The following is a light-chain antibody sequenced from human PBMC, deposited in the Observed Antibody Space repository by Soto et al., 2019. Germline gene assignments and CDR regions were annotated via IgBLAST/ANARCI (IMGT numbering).Light chain of an antibody. CDR3: QQYGVSPRT. Sequence: EIVMTQSPAPLSVSPGERATLSCRASQSVYNNLAWYQQKPGQAPRLLIYGASTRATGIPDRFSGSGSGTDFTLTISRLEPEDFAVYYCQQYGVSPRTFGQGTKVDIK. CDR2: GAS. V-gene: IGKV3-20*01. CDR1: QSVYNN. J-gene: IGKJ1*01.